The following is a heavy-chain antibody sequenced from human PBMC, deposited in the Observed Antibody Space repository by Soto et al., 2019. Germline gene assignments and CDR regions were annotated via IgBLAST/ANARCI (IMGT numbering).Heavy chain of an antibody. J-gene: IGHJ1*01. Sequence: QVQLVESGGGVVQPGRSLRLSCAASGFTFSSYGMHWVRQAPGKGLEWVAVISYDGRNKYYADSVKGRFTLSRDNSKNTLYLQMNSLRAEDPAVYYCAKGVAVADASGAREYFQNCGQGTLVDVSS. CDR2: ISYDGRNK. CDR1: GFTFSSYG. D-gene: IGHD6-19*01. V-gene: IGHV3-30*18. CDR3: AKGVAVADASGAREYFQN.